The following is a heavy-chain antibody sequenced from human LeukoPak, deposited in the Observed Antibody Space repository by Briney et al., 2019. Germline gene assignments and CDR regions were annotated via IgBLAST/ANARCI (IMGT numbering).Heavy chain of an antibody. Sequence: GSLRLSCAASGFVFRSYAMSWVRQAPGKGLEWVSGISSSGGSTYHADSVRGRFTISRDNSKNTQYLQMNSLRVEDTAVYYCARTARNYYDSSGYYWYFDYWGQGTLVTVSS. CDR3: ARTARNYYDSSGYYWYFDY. D-gene: IGHD3-22*01. V-gene: IGHV3-23*01. CDR1: GFVFRSYA. J-gene: IGHJ4*02. CDR2: ISSSGGST.